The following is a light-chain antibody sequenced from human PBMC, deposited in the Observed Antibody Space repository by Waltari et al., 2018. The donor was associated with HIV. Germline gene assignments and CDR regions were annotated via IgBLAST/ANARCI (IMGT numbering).Light chain of an antibody. Sequence: QSALTQPRSVSGSPGHSVTISCTGTSRDIGICNYVSWYQQHPGKAPKLLISDVTRRPSGVPDRFSGSKSGNTASLTISGLQADDEADYYCCSYAGNFIYVFGTGTKVTVL. V-gene: IGLV2-11*01. CDR2: DVT. CDR3: CSYAGNFIYV. J-gene: IGLJ1*01. CDR1: SRDIGICNY.